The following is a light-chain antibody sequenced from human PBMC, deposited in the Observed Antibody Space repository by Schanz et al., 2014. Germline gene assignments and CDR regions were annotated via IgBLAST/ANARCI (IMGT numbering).Light chain of an antibody. V-gene: IGLV2-14*01. CDR3: CSYTTYRTWV. Sequence: QSALTQPPSASGSPGQSVTISCTGTSSDVGGYNYVSWYQQHPGKAPKLMIYDVSNRPSGVSNRFSGSKSGNTASLTVSGLQAEDEADYFCCSYTTYRTWVFGGGTKLTVL. CDR2: DVS. J-gene: IGLJ3*02. CDR1: SSDVGGYNY.